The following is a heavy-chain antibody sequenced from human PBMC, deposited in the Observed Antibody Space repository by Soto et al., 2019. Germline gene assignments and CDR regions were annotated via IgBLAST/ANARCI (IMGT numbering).Heavy chain of an antibody. CDR3: ARKSSSSWYWNGDYFDY. D-gene: IGHD6-13*01. J-gene: IGHJ4*02. Sequence: QVQLVESGGGVVQPGRSLRLSCAASGFTFSSYGMHWVRQAPGKGLVWVAVIWYDGSNKYYADSVKGRFTISRDNSKNTLYLQMNSLRAEDTAVYYCARKSSSSWYWNGDYFDYWGQGTLVTVSS. CDR2: IWYDGSNK. V-gene: IGHV3-33*01. CDR1: GFTFSSYG.